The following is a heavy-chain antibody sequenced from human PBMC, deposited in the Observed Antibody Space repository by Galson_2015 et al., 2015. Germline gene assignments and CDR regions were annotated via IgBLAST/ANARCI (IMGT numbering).Heavy chain of an antibody. D-gene: IGHD2-15*01. Sequence: TLSLTCTVSGDSISSDYWSWIRQPPGKGLEWIGYIYYSGSTAYNPSLESRLTISVDTSKNQFSLKLRSVTAADTAVYYCARVVVAAGARGAMDAWGQGTTVSVSS. J-gene: IGHJ6*02. CDR2: IYYSGST. V-gene: IGHV4-59*01. CDR1: GDSISSDY. CDR3: ARVVVAAGARGAMDA.